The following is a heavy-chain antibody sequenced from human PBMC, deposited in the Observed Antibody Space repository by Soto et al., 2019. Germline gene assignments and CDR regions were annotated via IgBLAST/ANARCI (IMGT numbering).Heavy chain of an antibody. V-gene: IGHV5-51*01. CDR2: IYPGDSDT. CDR1: GYSFTSYW. CDR3: AIGYCSSTSSYNNWFDP. Sequence: GESLKISCKGSGYSFTSYWIGWVRQMPGKGLEWMGIIYPGDSDTRYSPSFQGQVTISADKSISTASLQWSSLKASDTAMYDCAIGYCSSTSSYNNWFDPWGQGTLVTVSS. J-gene: IGHJ5*02. D-gene: IGHD2-2*02.